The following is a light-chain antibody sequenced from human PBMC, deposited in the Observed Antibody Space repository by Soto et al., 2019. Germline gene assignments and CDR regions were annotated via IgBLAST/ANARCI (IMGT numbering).Light chain of an antibody. CDR2: EDN. CDR3: QSYDSSNFWV. CDR1: SGSIVSNY. Sequence: NFMLTQPHSVSESPGKTVTISCTRSSGSIVSNYVQWYQQRPGSAPTTVIYEDNQRPSGVPDRFSGSIDSSSNSASLTISGLKPEDEADYYCQSYDSSNFWVFGGGTKVTVL. V-gene: IGLV6-57*03. J-gene: IGLJ3*02.